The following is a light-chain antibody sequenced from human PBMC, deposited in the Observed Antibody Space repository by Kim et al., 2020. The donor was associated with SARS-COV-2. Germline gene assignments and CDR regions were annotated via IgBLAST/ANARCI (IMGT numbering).Light chain of an antibody. CDR3: NSRNNSGDHVV. V-gene: IGLV3-19*01. CDR1: TLRPYF. CDR2: GKN. Sequence: ALVPTVWTTCQGDTLRPYFAPWYQQNRGQPPILVIYGKNTRPSGTPDRLSGSRSGNPASLTVTGAQAVDEADYYCNSRNNSGDHVVFGGGTQLTVL. J-gene: IGLJ3*02.